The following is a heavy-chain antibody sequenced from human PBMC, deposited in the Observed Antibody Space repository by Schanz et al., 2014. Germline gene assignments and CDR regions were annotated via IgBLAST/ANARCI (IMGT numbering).Heavy chain of an antibody. Sequence: VQLVESGGGLVKPGGSLRLSCAASGFTFSTYAMTWVRQAPGKGLEWVSSISIRGGNTYYTDSVKGRFIISRDSSKNTLFLQMNSLRADDTAVYFCARDEGRDGYNLAFDVWGQGTLVIVSS. CDR3: ARDEGRDGYNLAFDV. V-gene: IGHV3-23*04. CDR1: GFTFSTYA. D-gene: IGHD5-12*01. J-gene: IGHJ4*02. CDR2: ISIRGGNT.